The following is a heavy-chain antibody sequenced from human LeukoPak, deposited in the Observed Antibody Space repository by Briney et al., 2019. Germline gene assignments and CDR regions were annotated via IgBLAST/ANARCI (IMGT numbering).Heavy chain of an antibody. Sequence: GESLKISCKGSGYSFPSYWLGWVRQMPGKGLGWMGIIYPCDSDTRYSPSFQGQVTISADKSISTAYLQSSSLKASDTAMYYCARQSSGRVFVPYGMDVWGQGTTVTVSS. V-gene: IGHV5-51*01. J-gene: IGHJ6*02. CDR3: ARQSSGRVFVPYGMDV. D-gene: IGHD6-19*01. CDR1: GYSFPSYW. CDR2: IYPCDSDT.